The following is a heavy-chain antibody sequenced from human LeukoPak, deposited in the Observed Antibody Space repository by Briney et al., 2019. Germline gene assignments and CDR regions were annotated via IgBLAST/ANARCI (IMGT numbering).Heavy chain of an antibody. J-gene: IGHJ4*02. CDR1: GYTFTGYY. V-gene: IGHV1-2*06. D-gene: IGHD3-22*01. Sequence: ASVKVSCKASGYTFTGYYMHWVRQAPGQGLEWMGRINPNSGGTNYAQKFQGRVTMTRDTSISTAYMELSRLRSGDTAVYYCARWAAWYYDSSGYYSDYWGQGTLVTVSS. CDR2: INPNSGGT. CDR3: ARWAAWYYDSSGYYSDY.